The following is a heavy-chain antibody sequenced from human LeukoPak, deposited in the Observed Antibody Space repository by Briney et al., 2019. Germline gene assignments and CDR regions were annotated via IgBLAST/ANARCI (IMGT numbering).Heavy chain of an antibody. CDR1: GFTFSSYA. V-gene: IGHV3-30-3*01. J-gene: IGHJ4*02. CDR3: AKAPMVRGVSPDY. CDR2: ISYDGSNK. Sequence: GGSLRLSCAASGFTFSSYAMHWVRQAPGKGLEWVAVISYDGSNKYYADSVKGRFTISRDNSKNTLYLQMNSLRAEDTAVYYCAKAPMVRGVSPDYWGQGTLVTVSS. D-gene: IGHD3-10*01.